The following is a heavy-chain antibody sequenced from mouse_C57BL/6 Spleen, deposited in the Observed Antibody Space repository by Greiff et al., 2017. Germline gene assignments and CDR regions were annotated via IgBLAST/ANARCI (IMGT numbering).Heavy chain of an antibody. CDR1: GYTFTDHT. V-gene: IGHV1-78*01. Sequence: VQLQQSDAELVKPGASVKISCKVSGYTFTDHTIHRMKQRPEQGLEWIGYIYPRDGSTKYNEKFKGKATLTADKSSSTAYMQLNSLTSEDSAVYFCARDYDDLYWYFDVWGTGTTVTVSS. CDR2: IYPRDGST. CDR3: ARDYDDLYWYFDV. J-gene: IGHJ1*03. D-gene: IGHD2-4*01.